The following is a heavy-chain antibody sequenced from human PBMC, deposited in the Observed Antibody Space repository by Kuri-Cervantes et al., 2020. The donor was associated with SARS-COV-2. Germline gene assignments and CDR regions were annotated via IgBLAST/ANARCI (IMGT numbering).Heavy chain of an antibody. D-gene: IGHD3-10*01. CDR1: GLTFSSYW. V-gene: IGHV3-7*03. CDR3: ARETAMVRGVSYGMDV. Sequence: GGSLRLSCAASGLTFSSYWMSWVRQAPGKGLEWVANIKQDGSEKYYVDSVKGRFTISRDNAKNSLYLQMNSLRAEDTAVYYCARETAMVRGVSYGMDVWGQGTTVTVSS. CDR2: IKQDGSEK. J-gene: IGHJ6*02.